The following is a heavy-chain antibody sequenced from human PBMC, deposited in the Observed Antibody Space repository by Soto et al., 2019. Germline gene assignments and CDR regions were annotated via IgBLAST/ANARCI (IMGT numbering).Heavy chain of an antibody. D-gene: IGHD6-13*01. V-gene: IGHV3-73*01. CDR3: TRPGGIAAAGQDY. J-gene: IGHJ4*02. CDR2: IRSKANSYAT. Sequence: AGGSLRLSCAACGFTFSGSAMHWVRQASGKGLEWVGRIRSKANSYATAYAASVKGRFTISRDDSKNTAYLQMNSLKTEDTAVYYCTRPGGIAAAGQDYWGQGTLVTVSS. CDR1: GFTFSGSA.